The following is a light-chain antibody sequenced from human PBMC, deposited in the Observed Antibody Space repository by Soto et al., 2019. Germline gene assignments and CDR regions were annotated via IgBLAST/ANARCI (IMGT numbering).Light chain of an antibody. CDR3: QQFDSSVT. CDR1: QSFSSTF. Sequence: EIVLTQSPGSLSLSPGERATLSCRASQSFSSTFFAWYQQRPGQAPRLLMYGASSRATGIPERFSGSGSGTDFTLTISRLEPEDFAVYYCQQFDSSVTFGQGTQVEIK. J-gene: IGKJ1*01. V-gene: IGKV3-20*01. CDR2: GAS.